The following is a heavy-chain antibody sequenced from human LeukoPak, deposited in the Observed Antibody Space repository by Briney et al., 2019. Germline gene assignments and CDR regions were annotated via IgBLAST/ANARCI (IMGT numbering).Heavy chain of an antibody. D-gene: IGHD6-6*01. Sequence: GGSLRLSCAASGFTFSSYSMHWVRQAPGKGLEWVAVISYDGSNKYYADSVKGRFTISRDNSKNTLYLQMNSLRAEDTAVYYCARDDEQLDYYFDYWGQGTLVTVSS. V-gene: IGHV3-30*04. CDR2: ISYDGSNK. CDR1: GFTFSSYS. J-gene: IGHJ4*02. CDR3: ARDDEQLDYYFDY.